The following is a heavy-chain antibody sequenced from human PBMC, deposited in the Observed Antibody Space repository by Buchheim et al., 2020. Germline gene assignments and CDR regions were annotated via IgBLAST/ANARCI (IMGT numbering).Heavy chain of an antibody. Sequence: EVQLVESGGGLIQPGGSLRLSCAASGFSVSDNFMSWVRQAPGKGLEWVSVIYSGGSSYYGDSVKGRFTVSRDNSKNTLYLQMNSLRVEDTAVYYCARDGSNRSSDYFDYWGQGTL. D-gene: IGHD3-16*02. CDR1: GFSVSDNF. J-gene: IGHJ4*02. CDR3: ARDGSNRSSDYFDY. V-gene: IGHV3-53*01. CDR2: IYSGGSS.